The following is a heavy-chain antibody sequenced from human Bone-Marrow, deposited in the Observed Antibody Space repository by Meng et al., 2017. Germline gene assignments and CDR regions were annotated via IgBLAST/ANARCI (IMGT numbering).Heavy chain of an antibody. D-gene: IGHD5-12*01. Sequence: GGSLRLSCAVSGVTFSGSDIHWVRQASGKGLEWVGRIETKPKNYATSYAESLRGRFTISRDDSKNMAYLQMNSLETEDTALYYCTIYPRGHIWGQGSMVTVSS. CDR3: TIYPRGHI. J-gene: IGHJ3*02. CDR1: GVTFSGSD. V-gene: IGHV3-73*01. CDR2: IETKPKNYAT.